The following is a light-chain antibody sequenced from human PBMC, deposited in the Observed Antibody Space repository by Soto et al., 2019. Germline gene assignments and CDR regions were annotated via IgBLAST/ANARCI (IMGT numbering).Light chain of an antibody. V-gene: IGKV2-28*01. CDR2: LGS. J-gene: IGKJ2*01. CDR1: QSLLHNNGYNY. CDR3: MQAQQTPPRT. Sequence: DIVMTQSPLSLPVTPGEPASISCRSSQSLLHNNGYNYLDWYLQKPGQSPQLLIYLGSNRASGVPDRFSGSGSGTDFTLRISRVETEDVGVYYCMQAQQTPPRTFGQGTKLEIK.